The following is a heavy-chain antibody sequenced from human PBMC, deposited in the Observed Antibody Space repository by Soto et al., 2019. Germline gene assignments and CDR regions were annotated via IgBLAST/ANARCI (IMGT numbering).Heavy chain of an antibody. V-gene: IGHV3-30*18. CDR1: GFTFSSYG. CDR2: ISYDGSNK. D-gene: IGHD1-26*01. Sequence: GGSLRLSCAASGFTFSSYGMHWVRQAPGKGLEWVAVISYDGSNKYYADSVKGRFTISRDNSKNTLYLQMNSLRAEDTAVYYCAKDRGLELYLDYWGQGTLVTVSS. CDR3: AKDRGLELYLDY. J-gene: IGHJ4*02.